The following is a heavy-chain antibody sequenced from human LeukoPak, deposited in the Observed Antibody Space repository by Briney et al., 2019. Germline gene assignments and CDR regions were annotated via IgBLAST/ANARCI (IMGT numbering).Heavy chain of an antibody. V-gene: IGHV4-59*08. J-gene: IGHJ4*02. CDR3: ARGRREWFGELNFDY. CDR1: GGSISSYY. Sequence: ASETLSLTCTVSGGSISSYYWSWIRQPPGKGLEWIGYIYYSGSTNYNPSLKSRVTISVDTSKNQFSLKLSSVTAADTAVYYCARGRREWFGELNFDYWGQGTLVTVSS. CDR2: IYYSGST. D-gene: IGHD3-10*01.